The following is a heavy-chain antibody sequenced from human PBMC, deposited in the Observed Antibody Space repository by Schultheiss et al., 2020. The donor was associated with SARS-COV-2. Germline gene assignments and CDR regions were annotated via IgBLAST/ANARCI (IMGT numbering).Heavy chain of an antibody. Sequence: GESLKISCAASGFTFSSYDMHWVRQATGKGLEWVSGISWNSGSIGYADSVKGRFIISRDNSKNTLYLQMNSLRAEDSVVYYCARAAYGLGSSIYYGLDVWGQGTTVTVSS. CDR1: GFTFSSYD. J-gene: IGHJ6*02. CDR2: ISWNSGSI. CDR3: ARAAYGLGSSIYYGLDV. V-gene: IGHV3-NL1*01. D-gene: IGHD3-10*01.